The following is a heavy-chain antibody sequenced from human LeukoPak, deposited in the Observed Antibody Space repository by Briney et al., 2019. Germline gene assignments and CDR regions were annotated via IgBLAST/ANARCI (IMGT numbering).Heavy chain of an antibody. D-gene: IGHD1-26*01. CDR2: IIPIFGTA. J-gene: IGHJ4*02. V-gene: IGHV1-69*13. Sequence: GASVKVSCKASGGTFISYAISWVRQAPGQGLEWMGGIIPIFGTANYAQKFQGRVTITADESTSTAYMELSSLRSEDTAVYYCARDKEVGATTTFDYWGQGTLVTVSS. CDR3: ARDKEVGATTTFDY. CDR1: GGTFISYA.